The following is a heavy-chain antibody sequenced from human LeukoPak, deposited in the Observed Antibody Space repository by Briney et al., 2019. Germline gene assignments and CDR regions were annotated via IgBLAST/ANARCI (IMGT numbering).Heavy chain of an antibody. D-gene: IGHD3-22*01. CDR2: MNPNSGNT. J-gene: IGHJ3*01. CDR1: GYTFTSYD. V-gene: IGHV1-8*03. Sequence: ASVKVSCEASGYTFTSYDINWVRQATGQGLEWMGWMNPNSGNTGYAQKFQGRVTITRNTSISTAYMELSSLRSEDTAVYYCARGQIRSYDSSGYYQNWGQGTMVTVSS. CDR3: ARGQIRSYDSSGYYQN.